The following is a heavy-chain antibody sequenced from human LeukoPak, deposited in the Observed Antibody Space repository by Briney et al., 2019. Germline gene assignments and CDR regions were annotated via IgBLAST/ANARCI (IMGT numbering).Heavy chain of an antibody. D-gene: IGHD2-21*01. V-gene: IGHV3-23*01. CDR2: ISRGGGAP. J-gene: IGHJ4*02. CDR1: GFTLTNYE. Sequence: GGSLRLSCAASGFTLTNYEMSWVRHAPGKGLEWVSIISRGGGAPYYADSVKGRFTVSRDSSRNTVYLHMNSLTAEDTAIYFCAKDAEDRQRGAIVWYCGLGGRGTVHRVL. CDR3: AKDAEDRQRGAIVWYCGL.